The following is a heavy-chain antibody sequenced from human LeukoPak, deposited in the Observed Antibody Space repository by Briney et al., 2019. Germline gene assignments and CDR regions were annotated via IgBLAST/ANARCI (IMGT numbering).Heavy chain of an antibody. CDR2: ISGSGGST. CDR3: ARAQMVVTKEYYYYYGMDV. CDR1: GFTFSSYE. J-gene: IGHJ6*02. Sequence: GGSLRLSCAASGFTFSSYEMNWVRQAPGKGLEWVSAISGSGGSTYYADSVKGRFTISRDNSKNTLYLQMNSLRAEDTAVYYCARAQMVVTKEYYYYYGMDVWGQGTTVTVSS. D-gene: IGHD4-23*01. V-gene: IGHV3-23*01.